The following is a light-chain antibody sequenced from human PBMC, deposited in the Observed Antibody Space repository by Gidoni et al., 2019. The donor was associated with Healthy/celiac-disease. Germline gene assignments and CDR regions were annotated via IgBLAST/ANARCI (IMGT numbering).Light chain of an antibody. V-gene: IGKV3-11*01. CDR2: DAS. Sequence: EIVFTQSPTTLSLSPGERATLSCRASQSVSSYLSWYQQKPGQAPRLLIDDASNRATGIPARFSGSGSGTDFTLTISSLAPEDFAVYYCQQRSNGLTFXGXTKVEIK. CDR1: QSVSSY. J-gene: IGKJ4*01. CDR3: QQRSNGLT.